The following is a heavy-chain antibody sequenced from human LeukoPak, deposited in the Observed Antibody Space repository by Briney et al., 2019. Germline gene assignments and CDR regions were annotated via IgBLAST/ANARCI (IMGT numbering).Heavy chain of an antibody. J-gene: IGHJ4*02. CDR3: AWVKSYYFDY. D-gene: IGHD4-23*01. CDR2: IYYSGST. Sequence: SETLSLTCTVSGGSISSGDYYWSWIRQPPGKGLGWIGYIYYSGSTYYNPSLKMRVTISVDTSKNQFSLKLSSVTAADTAVYYCAWVKSYYFDYWGQGTLVTVSS. CDR1: GGSISSGDYY. V-gene: IGHV4-30-4*08.